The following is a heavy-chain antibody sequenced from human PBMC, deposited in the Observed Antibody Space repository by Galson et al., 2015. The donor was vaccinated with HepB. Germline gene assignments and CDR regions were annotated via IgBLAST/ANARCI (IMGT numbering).Heavy chain of an antibody. Sequence: SLRLSCAASGFTFSNYAMRWVRQAPGEGLEWVSSITNSGDATNYVDSVKGRFTISRDNSKNTVYLQMNSLRAEDTAVYYCARRGDASYYSSDYWGQGTLVTVSS. CDR1: GFTFSNYA. J-gene: IGHJ4*02. D-gene: IGHD2-21*01. CDR2: ITNSGDAT. V-gene: IGHV3-23*01. CDR3: ARRGDASYYSSDY.